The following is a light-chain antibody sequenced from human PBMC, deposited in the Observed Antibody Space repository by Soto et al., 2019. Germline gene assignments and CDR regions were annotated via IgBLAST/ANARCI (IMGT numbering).Light chain of an antibody. V-gene: IGLV1-47*01. CDR3: AAWDDSLSGL. J-gene: IGLJ2*01. CDR2: RND. CDR1: SSNIGSYY. Sequence: QSVLTQPPSASGTPGQRVTISCSGDSSNIGSYYVYWYQQLPGMAPKLLIYRNDQRPSGVPDRFSASKSGTSASLAISGLRSEDEGDYYCAAWDDSLSGLFGGGTKVTVL.